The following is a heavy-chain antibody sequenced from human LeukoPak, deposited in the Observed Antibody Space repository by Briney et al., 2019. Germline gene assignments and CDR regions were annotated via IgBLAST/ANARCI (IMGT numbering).Heavy chain of an antibody. CDR2: IYYSGT. V-gene: IGHV4-34*01. Sequence: PSETLSLTCAVYGGSFSGYYWGWIRQPPGKELEWIGSIYYSGTYYSPSLKSRVTISVDTSKNQFSLKLSSVTAAATAVYYCARATHYYDSYAFDIWGQGTMVTVSS. D-gene: IGHD3-22*01. J-gene: IGHJ3*02. CDR1: GGSFSGYY. CDR3: ARATHYYDSYAFDI.